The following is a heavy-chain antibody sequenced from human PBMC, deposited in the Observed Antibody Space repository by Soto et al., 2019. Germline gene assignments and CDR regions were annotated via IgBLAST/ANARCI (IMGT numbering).Heavy chain of an antibody. J-gene: IGHJ2*01. CDR2: IVPIYGAV. CDR1: GGTFSSYA. CDR3: ARDWVGGSWYFDL. V-gene: IGHV1-69*01. Sequence: QVQLVQSGAEVKKPGSSVKVSCKASGGTFSSYAISWVRQAPGQGLEWMGGIVPIYGAVKSAQKLQDRVTITADEYTTTVYLELNSLRADDTAVYYCARDWVGGSWYFDLWGRGTLVTVSS. D-gene: IGHD3-16*01.